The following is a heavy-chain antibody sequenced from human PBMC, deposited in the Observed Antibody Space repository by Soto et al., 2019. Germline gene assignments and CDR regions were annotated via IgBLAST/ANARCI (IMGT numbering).Heavy chain of an antibody. Sequence: ASVKVSCKTSGYIFTNYGINWVRQAPGQGLEWMGWISTYNGNTNYAQNLQGRVTMTTDTSTSTAYMELRSLRSDDTAVYYCAGQPTAGSYYDLGSYYYYYAMDVWGQGTTVTVSS. CDR3: AGQPTAGSYYDLGSYYYYYAMDV. J-gene: IGHJ6*02. V-gene: IGHV1-18*01. D-gene: IGHD3-10*01. CDR1: GYIFTNYG. CDR2: ISTYNGNT.